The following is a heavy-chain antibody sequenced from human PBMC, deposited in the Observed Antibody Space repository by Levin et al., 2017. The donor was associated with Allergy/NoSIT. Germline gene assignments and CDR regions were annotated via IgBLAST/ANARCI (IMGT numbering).Heavy chain of an antibody. J-gene: IGHJ4*02. D-gene: IGHD3-22*01. Sequence: QTGGSLRLSCAASGFTFSDHYMDWVRQAPGKGLEWVGRIRQKGNSYTTEYAASLKDRFTISRDDSRNLLYLQMSSLKTEDTAVYYCVRVLRYESSGYSFDFWGQGTTVSVSS. CDR1: GFTFSDHY. V-gene: IGHV3-72*01. CDR2: IRQKGNSYTT. CDR3: VRVLRYESSGYSFDF.